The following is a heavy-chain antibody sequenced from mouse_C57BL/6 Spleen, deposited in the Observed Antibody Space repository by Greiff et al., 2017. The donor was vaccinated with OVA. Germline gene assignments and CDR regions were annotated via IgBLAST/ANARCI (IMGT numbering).Heavy chain of an antibody. CDR1: GYTFTTYP. V-gene: IGHV1-47*01. J-gene: IGHJ1*03. Sequence: QVQLQQSGAELVKPGASVKMSCKASGYTFTTYPIEWLKQNHGKSLEWIGNFNPYNDDTKYNEKFKGKATLTVDKSSSTVYLALSRLTTDDSAVYYGAWRYDDYEGWYFDVWGTGTTVTVSS. CDR2: FNPYNDDT. CDR3: AWRYDDYEGWYFDV. D-gene: IGHD2-4*01.